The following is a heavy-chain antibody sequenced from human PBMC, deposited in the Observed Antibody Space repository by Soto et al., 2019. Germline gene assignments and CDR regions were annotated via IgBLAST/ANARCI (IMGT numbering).Heavy chain of an antibody. V-gene: IGHV4-34*02. CDR1: NGSFTDYF. D-gene: IGHD3-3*01. J-gene: IGHJ5*02. CDR2: INHRGGA. CDR3: VARGMTYDFLSGPHPFDP. Sequence: QVQLQQWGAGLLKPSETLSLTCAAHNGSFTDYFWTWLRQSPGRGLEWIGEINHRGGATYNPSLRSRVTISIDSSTNHFSLSLRSLTAADTAVYYCVARGMTYDFLSGPHPFDPWGHGTLVTVSS.